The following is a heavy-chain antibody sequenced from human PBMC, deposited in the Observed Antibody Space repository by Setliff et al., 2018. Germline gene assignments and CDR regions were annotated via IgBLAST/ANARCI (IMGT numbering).Heavy chain of an antibody. Sequence: SETLSLTCAVYGGSFSGYYWSWIRQPPGKGLEWIGEINHSGSTNYNPSLKSRVTISVDTSKNQFSLRLSSVTAADTAVYYCTRGPDGYTYQGAFVIWGQGTMVTVSS. V-gene: IGHV4-34*01. CDR2: INHSGST. CDR3: TRGPDGYTYQGAFVI. CDR1: GGSFSGYY. D-gene: IGHD5-12*01. J-gene: IGHJ3*02.